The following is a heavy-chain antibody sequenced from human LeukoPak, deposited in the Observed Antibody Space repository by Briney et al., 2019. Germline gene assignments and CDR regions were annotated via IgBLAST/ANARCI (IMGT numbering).Heavy chain of an antibody. CDR3: AKAITLRGYSYGSFDY. Sequence: GGSLRLSCAASGFTFSSYAMSWVRQAPGKGLEWVSAISGSGGSIYYADSVKGRITISRDNSKNTLYLQMNSLRAEDTAVYYCAKAITLRGYSYGSFDYWGQGTLVTVSS. CDR2: ISGSGGSI. J-gene: IGHJ4*02. V-gene: IGHV3-23*01. CDR1: GFTFSSYA. D-gene: IGHD5-18*01.